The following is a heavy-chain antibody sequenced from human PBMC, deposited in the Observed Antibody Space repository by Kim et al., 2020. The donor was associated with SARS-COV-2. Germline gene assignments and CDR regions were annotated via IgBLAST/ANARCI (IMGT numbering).Heavy chain of an antibody. V-gene: IGHV3-74*01. Sequence: GGSLRLSCAASGFTFSSYWMHWVRQAPGKGLVWVSRINSDGSSTSYADSVKGRFTISRDNAKNTLYLQMNSLRAEDTAVYYCARVERGPLLLWFGKDAFDIWGQGTMVTVSS. CDR3: ARVERGPLLLWFGKDAFDI. D-gene: IGHD3-10*01. CDR1: GFTFSSYW. J-gene: IGHJ3*02. CDR2: INSDGSST.